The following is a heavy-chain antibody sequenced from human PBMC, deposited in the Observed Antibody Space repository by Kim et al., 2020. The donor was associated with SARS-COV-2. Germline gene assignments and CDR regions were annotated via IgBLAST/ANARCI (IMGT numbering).Heavy chain of an antibody. CDR2: ISSSSSTI. CDR1: GFTFSSYS. Sequence: GGSLRLSCAASGFTFSSYSMNWVRQAPGKGLEWVSYISSSSSTIYYADSVKGRFTISRDNAKNSLYLQMNSLRAEDTAVYYCARSGLRYFDWLFPHYWGQGTLVTVSS. CDR3: ARSGLRYFDWLFPHY. J-gene: IGHJ4*02. V-gene: IGHV3-48*04. D-gene: IGHD3-9*01.